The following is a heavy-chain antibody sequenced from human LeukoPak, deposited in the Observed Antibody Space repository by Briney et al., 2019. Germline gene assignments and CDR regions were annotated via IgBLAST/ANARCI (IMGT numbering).Heavy chain of an antibody. CDR3: AREKYDSSSLFDY. D-gene: IGHD3-22*01. V-gene: IGHV3-64*01. CDR2: ISSNGGST. J-gene: IGHJ4*02. CDR1: GFTFSSYA. Sequence: PGGSLRLSCAASGFTFSSYAMHWVRQAPGKGLEYVSAISSNGGSTYYANSVKGRFTISRDNSKNTLYLQMGSLRAEDMAVCYCAREKYDSSSLFDYWGQGTLVTVSS.